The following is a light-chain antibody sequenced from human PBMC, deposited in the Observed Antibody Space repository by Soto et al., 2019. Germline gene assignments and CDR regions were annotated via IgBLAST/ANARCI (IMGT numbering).Light chain of an antibody. CDR3: SSYTSENTYV. CDR1: SSDVGGYNY. CDR2: EVS. J-gene: IGLJ1*01. V-gene: IGLV2-14*01. Sequence: QSALTQPASVSGSPGQSITISCTGTSSDVGGYNYVSWYQQHPGKAPKFMIYEVSNRPSGVSNRFSGSKSGNTASLTISGLQAEDEADYYCSSYTSENTYVFGTGTKLTVL.